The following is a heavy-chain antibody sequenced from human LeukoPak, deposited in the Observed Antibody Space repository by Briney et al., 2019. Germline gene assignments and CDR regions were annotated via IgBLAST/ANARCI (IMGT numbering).Heavy chain of an antibody. V-gene: IGHV3-53*01. D-gene: IGHD1-26*01. CDR1: GFTVSSNY. Sequence: GGSLRLSCAASGFTVSSNYMSWVRQAPGKGLEWVSLIYSGGSTYYADSVKGRFTISRDNSKNTLDLQMNSLRAEDTAVYYCARSVGATLRKNLYFDYWGQGTLVTVSS. CDR3: ARSVGATLRKNLYFDY. CDR2: IYSGGST. J-gene: IGHJ4*02.